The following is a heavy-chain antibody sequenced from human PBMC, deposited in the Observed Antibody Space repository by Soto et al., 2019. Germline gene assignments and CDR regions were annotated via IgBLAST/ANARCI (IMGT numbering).Heavy chain of an antibody. J-gene: IGHJ6*02. Sequence: QVQLVQSGAEVMQPGSSVRVSCKASGGTFSSYAISWVRQAPGQGLEWMGGIIPIFGTADYAQKFQGRVTITADESTTTDYMELSSLRSEDTAVYFCARDKDRVRLGVNYYYGMDVWGQGTTVTVSS. V-gene: IGHV1-69*12. CDR2: IIPIFGTA. D-gene: IGHD5-12*01. CDR1: GGTFSSYA. CDR3: ARDKDRVRLGVNYYYGMDV.